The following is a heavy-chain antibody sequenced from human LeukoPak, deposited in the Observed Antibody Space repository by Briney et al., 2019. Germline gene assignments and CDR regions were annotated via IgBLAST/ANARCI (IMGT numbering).Heavy chain of an antibody. CDR1: GYTFTGYH. V-gene: IGHV1-2*02. J-gene: IGHJ4*02. Sequence: GASVKVSCKASGYTFTGYHIHWVRQAPGQGLEWMGWINPNTGGAKYAQNFHGRVIMTRDTSISTAYMELSRLRSDDTAVFYCARGDSSPYYYFDYWGQGTLVTVST. D-gene: IGHD3-22*01. CDR3: ARGDSSPYYYFDY. CDR2: INPNTGGA.